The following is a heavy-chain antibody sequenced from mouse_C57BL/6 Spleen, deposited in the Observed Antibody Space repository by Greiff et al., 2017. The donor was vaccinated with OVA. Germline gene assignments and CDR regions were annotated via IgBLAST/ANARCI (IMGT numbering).Heavy chain of an antibody. J-gene: IGHJ2*01. D-gene: IGHD3-2*02. V-gene: IGHV1-50*01. CDR2: IDPSDSYT. Sequence: QVQLQQPGAELVKPGASVKLSCKASGYTFTSYWMQWVKQRPGQGLEWIGEIDPSDSYTNYNQKFKGKATLTVDTTSSTDYMQLSSLKTEDSAVNYCARRGDGSGRGDYWGQGTTLTVSS. CDR1: GYTFTSYW. CDR3: ARRGDGSGRGDY.